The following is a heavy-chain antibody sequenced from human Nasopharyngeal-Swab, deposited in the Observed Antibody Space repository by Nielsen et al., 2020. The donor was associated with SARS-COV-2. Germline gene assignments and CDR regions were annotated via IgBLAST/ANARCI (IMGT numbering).Heavy chain of an antibody. D-gene: IGHD3-10*01. Sequence: ASVKVSCKASGYTFTSYYMHWVRQDPGQGLEWMGIINPSGGSTSYAQKFQGRVTMTRDTSTSTVYMELSSLRSEDTAVYYCARPAGGSSGSPHFDYWGQGTLVTVSS. J-gene: IGHJ4*02. CDR1: GYTFTSYY. CDR2: INPSGGST. V-gene: IGHV1-46*01. CDR3: ARPAGGSSGSPHFDY.